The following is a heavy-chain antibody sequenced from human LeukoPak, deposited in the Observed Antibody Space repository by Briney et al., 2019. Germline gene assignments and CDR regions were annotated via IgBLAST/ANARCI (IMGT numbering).Heavy chain of an antibody. D-gene: IGHD6-13*01. Sequence: GGSLRLSCAASGLTFSNYWMTWVRQAPGKGLEWVANIKEDGSEKYYVDSAKGRFTISRDNAKNSLYLQMNSLRAEDTAVYYCARVNARPGTSWYFDYWGQGTLVTVSS. J-gene: IGHJ4*02. CDR3: ARVNARPGTSWYFDY. V-gene: IGHV3-7*01. CDR1: GLTFSNYW. CDR2: IKEDGSEK.